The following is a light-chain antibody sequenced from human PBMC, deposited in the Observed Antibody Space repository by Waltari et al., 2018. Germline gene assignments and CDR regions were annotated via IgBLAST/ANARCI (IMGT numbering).Light chain of an antibody. Sequence: QSALTQPASVSGSPGQSITISCSGVGSAVGASDSVSWHQHHPGKAPQVIIYDVTNPPSGVSHRFSASKSANTASLTISRLQPEDEADYYCSSQTLDGLVLFGGGTRLTVL. V-gene: IGLV2-14*03. CDR1: GSAVGASDS. J-gene: IGLJ2*01. CDR2: DVT. CDR3: SSQTLDGLVL.